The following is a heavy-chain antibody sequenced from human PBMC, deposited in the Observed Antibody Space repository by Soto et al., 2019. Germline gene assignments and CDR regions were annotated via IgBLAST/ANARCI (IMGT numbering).Heavy chain of an antibody. D-gene: IGHD3-10*01. Sequence: SETLSLTLTGSGGSISTSSYYRGWIRPPPRKGLEWIGSIYYSGSTYYNPSLKSRVTISVDTSKNQFSLKLSSVTAADTAVYYCARAYITMVRGVIGRVKGSPDAFDIWGQGTMVTVSS. CDR3: ARAYITMVRGVIGRVKGSPDAFDI. J-gene: IGHJ3*02. V-gene: IGHV4-39*01. CDR2: IYYSGST. CDR1: GGSISTSSYY.